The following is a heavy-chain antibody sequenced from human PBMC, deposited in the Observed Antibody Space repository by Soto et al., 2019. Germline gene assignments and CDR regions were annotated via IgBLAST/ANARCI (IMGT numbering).Heavy chain of an antibody. Sequence: GGSLRLSCASSGFTFSSYGMRWVRQAPGKGLEWVAVIWYDGSNKYYADSVKGRFTISRDNSKNTLYLQMNSLRAEDTAEYYYAKELHTSGGWSQVIYWGKGAPVTVSS. J-gene: IGHJ4*02. CDR1: GFTFSSYG. D-gene: IGHD6-19*01. CDR3: AKELHTSGGWSQVIY. V-gene: IGHV3-33*06. CDR2: IWYDGSNK.